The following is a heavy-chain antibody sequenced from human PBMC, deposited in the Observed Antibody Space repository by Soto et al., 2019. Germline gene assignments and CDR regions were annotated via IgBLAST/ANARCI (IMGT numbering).Heavy chain of an antibody. CDR1: GYSFTSYG. CDR3: ARDLTIVPATHPRLENYGMDV. V-gene: IGHV1-18*01. J-gene: IGHJ6*02. D-gene: IGHD2-2*01. Sequence: QVQLVQSAGEVKKPGASVKVSCKASGYSFTSYGISWVRRAPGQGLEWMGWISPYNGHTQFVERFQGRVTMTTDTSTKKAYTELRNLRSDDTAHYYCARDLTIVPATHPRLENYGMDVWGQGTTVIVSS. CDR2: ISPYNGHT.